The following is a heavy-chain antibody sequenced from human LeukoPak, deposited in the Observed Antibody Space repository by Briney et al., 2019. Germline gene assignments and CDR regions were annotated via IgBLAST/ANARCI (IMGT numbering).Heavy chain of an antibody. CDR1: GGSISSYY. J-gene: IGHJ4*02. CDR3: ARVSIVGATFDY. V-gene: IGHV4-59*01. Sequence: SETLSLTCTVSGGSISSYYWSWIRQPPGKGLEWIGYIYYSGSTNYNPSLKSRVTISVDTSKNQFFLKLSSVTAADTAVYYCARVSIVGATFDYWGQGTLVTVSS. CDR2: IYYSGST. D-gene: IGHD1-26*01.